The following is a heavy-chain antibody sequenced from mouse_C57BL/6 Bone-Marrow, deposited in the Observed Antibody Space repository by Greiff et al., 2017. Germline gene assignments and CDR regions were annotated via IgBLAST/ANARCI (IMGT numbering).Heavy chain of an antibody. CDR1: GYTFTDYY. V-gene: IGHV1-19*01. Sequence: VHVKQSGPVLVKPGASVKMSCKASGYTFTDYYMNWVKQSHGKSLEWIGVINPYNGGTSYNQKFKGKATLTVDKSSSTAYMELNSLTSEDSAVYYCALPSFAYWGQGTLVTVSA. CDR2: INPYNGGT. J-gene: IGHJ3*01. CDR3: ALPSFAY.